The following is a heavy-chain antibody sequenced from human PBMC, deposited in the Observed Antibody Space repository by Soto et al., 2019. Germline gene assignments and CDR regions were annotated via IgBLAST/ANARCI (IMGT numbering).Heavy chain of an antibody. Sequence: ETLSLTCTVSGGSIRSSSYYWGWIRQPPGKGLEWVSSISSTGTDIDDADSVKGRFTISRDNAKNLLFLQVDSLRVEDTAVYYCARARSDYYAMDVWGQGTTVTVSS. V-gene: IGHV3-21*06. CDR1: GGSIRSSS. CDR3: ARARSDYYAMDV. CDR2: ISSTGTDI. J-gene: IGHJ6*02.